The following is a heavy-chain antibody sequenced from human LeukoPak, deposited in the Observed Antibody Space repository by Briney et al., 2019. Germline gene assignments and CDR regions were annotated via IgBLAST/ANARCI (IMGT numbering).Heavy chain of an antibody. CDR3: ARYSGNYGLDY. D-gene: IGHD4-17*01. V-gene: IGHV3-30*02. Sequence: GGSLRLSCAASGFTFSNYVIHWVRQPPGKGLEWVSLIRYDGSSKYYADSVRGRFTISRDNSKNTLYLQMNSLRAEDTAVYYCARYSGNYGLDYWGQGTLATVSS. CDR1: GFTFSNYV. J-gene: IGHJ4*02. CDR2: IRYDGSSK.